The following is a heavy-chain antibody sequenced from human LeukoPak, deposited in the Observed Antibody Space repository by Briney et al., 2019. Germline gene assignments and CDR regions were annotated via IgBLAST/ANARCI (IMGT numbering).Heavy chain of an antibody. Sequence: ASVKVSCKASGYTFTSNYIHWLRQAPGQGLEWMGLINPSGGSTSYAQKFQGRVTMTRDTSTSTVYMELSSLRSVDTAVYYCARDVISYYYDSSGSPIGSHFDYWGQGTLVTVSS. V-gene: IGHV1-46*01. CDR1: GYTFTSNY. J-gene: IGHJ4*02. D-gene: IGHD3-22*01. CDR3: ARDVISYYYDSSGSPIGSHFDY. CDR2: INPSGGST.